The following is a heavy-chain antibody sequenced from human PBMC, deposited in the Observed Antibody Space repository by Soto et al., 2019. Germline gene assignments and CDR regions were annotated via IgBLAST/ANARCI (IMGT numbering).Heavy chain of an antibody. CDR1: GFTFSNSI. CDR3: ATSTWYAFDI. J-gene: IGHJ3*02. CDR2: ISGSSDFL. D-gene: IGHD6-13*01. Sequence: EVQLVESGGGLVKPGGSLRLSCAAYGFTFSNSIINWIRQAPGQGLEWVSSISGSSDFLYYADSVKGRFTISRDTATNSLYLQMNSLRAEDTAVYYCATSTWYAFDIWGQGTMVTVSS. V-gene: IGHV3-21*01.